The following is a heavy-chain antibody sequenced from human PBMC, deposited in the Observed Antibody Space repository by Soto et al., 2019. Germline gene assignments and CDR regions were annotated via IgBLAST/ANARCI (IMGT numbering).Heavy chain of an antibody. CDR2: INPNGGGT. CDR1: GYTFTGYY. CDR3: ATQRYNWNDYYYGMDV. Sequence: ASVKVSCKASGYTFTGYYMHWVRQAPGQGLEWMGWINPNGGGTNYAQKFQGRVTMTRDTSISTAYMELSRLRSDDTAVYYCATQRYNWNDYYYGMDVWGQGTTVTVSS. D-gene: IGHD1-20*01. J-gene: IGHJ6*02. V-gene: IGHV1-2*02.